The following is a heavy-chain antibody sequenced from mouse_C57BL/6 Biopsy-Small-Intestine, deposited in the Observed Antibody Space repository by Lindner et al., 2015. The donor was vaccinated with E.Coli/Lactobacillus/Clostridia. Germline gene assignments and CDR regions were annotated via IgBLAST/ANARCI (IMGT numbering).Heavy chain of an antibody. CDR1: GYAFSSSW. J-gene: IGHJ2*01. CDR3: ARGYYGIFDY. CDR2: IYPADGDT. V-gene: IGHV1-82*01. Sequence: VQLQESGPELAKPGASVKISCKASGYAFSSSWMNWVKKRPGKGLEWIGRIYPADGDTTYNGKFKGKATLTADKSSSTAYMQLSSLTSEDSAVYFCARGYYGIFDYWGQGTTLTVSS. D-gene: IGHD1-1*02.